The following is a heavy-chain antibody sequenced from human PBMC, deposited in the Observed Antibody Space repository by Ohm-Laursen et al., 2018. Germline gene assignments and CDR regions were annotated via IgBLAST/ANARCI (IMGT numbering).Heavy chain of an antibody. CDR1: GGSISSTSYY. Sequence: TLSLTCIVSGGSISSTSYYWGWIRQPPGKGLEWIGTIYHSGSTYYNPSLKSRVTISVDTSKNQFSLKLSSVTAADTALYYCARGLWWFDPWGQGTLVTVSS. J-gene: IGHJ5*02. V-gene: IGHV4-39*07. CDR2: IYHSGST. CDR3: ARGLWWFDP.